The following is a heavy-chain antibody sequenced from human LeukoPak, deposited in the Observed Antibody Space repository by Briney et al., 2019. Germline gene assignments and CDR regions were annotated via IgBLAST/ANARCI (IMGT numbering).Heavy chain of an antibody. CDR3: AKDTGGVLLWFGENYMDV. CDR2: ISGSGGST. Sequence: GGSLRLSCAASGFTFSSYAMSWVRQAPGKGLEWVSAISGSGGSTYYADSVKGRFTISRDNSKNTLYLQMNSLRAEDTAVYYCAKDTGGVLLWFGENYMDVWGKGTTVTVSS. V-gene: IGHV3-23*01. D-gene: IGHD3-10*01. J-gene: IGHJ6*03. CDR1: GFTFSSYA.